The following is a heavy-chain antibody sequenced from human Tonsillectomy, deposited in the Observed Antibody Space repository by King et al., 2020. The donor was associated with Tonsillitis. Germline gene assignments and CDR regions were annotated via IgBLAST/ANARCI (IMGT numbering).Heavy chain of an antibody. J-gene: IGHJ6*03. CDR2: IIPVFGTA. D-gene: IGHD2-2*02. CDR1: GGTFSSYA. Sequence: QLVQSGAEVKKPGSSVRVSCKASGGTFSSYALSWVRQAPGQGLEWMGGIIPVFGTANYAHRFQDRVTITADESTSTAYMELSSLRSEDTAVYYCGSRTLTDAIPSGYCHYYRDVWGKGTTVTVSS. V-gene: IGHV1-69*01. CDR3: GSRTLTDAIPSGYCHYYRDV.